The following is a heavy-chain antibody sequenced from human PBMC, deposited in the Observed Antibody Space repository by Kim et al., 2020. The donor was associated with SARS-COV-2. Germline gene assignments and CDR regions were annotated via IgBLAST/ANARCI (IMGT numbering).Heavy chain of an antibody. Sequence: SQTLSLTCVISGDSVSSDSAAWNWIRQSPSRGLEWLGRTYYRSKWYYDYADSVKSRITINPDTSKNQFPLQLNSVTPEDTAMYYCARDHQYSIDYWGQGTLVTVSS. V-gene: IGHV6-1*01. D-gene: IGHD5-12*01. CDR2: TYYRSKWYY. CDR1: GDSVSSDSAA. J-gene: IGHJ4*02. CDR3: ARDHQYSIDY.